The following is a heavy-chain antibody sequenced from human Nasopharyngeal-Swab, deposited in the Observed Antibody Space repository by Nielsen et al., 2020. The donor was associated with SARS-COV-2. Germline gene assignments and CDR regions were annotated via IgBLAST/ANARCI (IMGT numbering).Heavy chain of an antibody. CDR2: IDWADDK. D-gene: IGHD4-17*01. V-gene: IGHV2-70*01. CDR1: GFSLSTSGMC. CDR3: ARIPYADFHLDH. J-gene: IGHJ4*02. Sequence: SGPTLVQPPPTLTLTCTFSGFSLSTSGMCVSWIRQPPGKALEWLALIDWADDKYYSTSLKTRLTISRDTSKNQVVLTMTNMDPVDTATYFCARIPYADFHLDHWGQGTLVTVSS.